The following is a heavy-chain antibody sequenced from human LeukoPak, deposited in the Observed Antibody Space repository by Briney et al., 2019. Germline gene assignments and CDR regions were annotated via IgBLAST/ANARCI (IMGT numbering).Heavy chain of an antibody. CDR3: ARGRRWSRGYCSSTSCNRGLDY. J-gene: IGHJ4*02. CDR1: GGSFSGYY. D-gene: IGHD2-2*02. V-gene: IGHV4-34*01. Sequence: SVTLSHTCAVYGGSFSGYYWSWIRQPPGKGLEWIGEINHSGSTNYNPSLKSRVTISVDTSKNQFSLKLSSLTAADTAVYYCARGRRWSRGYCSSTSCNRGLDYWGQGTLVTVSS. CDR2: INHSGST.